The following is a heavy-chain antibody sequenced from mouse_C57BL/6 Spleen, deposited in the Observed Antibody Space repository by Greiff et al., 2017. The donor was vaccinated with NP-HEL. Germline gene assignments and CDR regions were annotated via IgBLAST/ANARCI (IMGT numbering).Heavy chain of an antibody. CDR3: ARLFDYDIFDY. Sequence: EVKLMESGGGLVQPGGSLKLSCAASGFTFSDYYMYWVRQTPEKRLEWVAYISNGGGSTYYPDTVKGRFTISRDNAKNTLYLQMSRLKSEDTAMYYCARLFDYDIFDYGGQGTTLTVSS. CDR2: ISNGGGST. V-gene: IGHV5-12*01. CDR1: GFTFSDYY. J-gene: IGHJ2*01. D-gene: IGHD2-4*01.